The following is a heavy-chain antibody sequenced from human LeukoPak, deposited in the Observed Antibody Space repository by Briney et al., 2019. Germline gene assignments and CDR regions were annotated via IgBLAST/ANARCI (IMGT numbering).Heavy chain of an antibody. CDR1: GYTFTSYF. D-gene: IGHD6-19*01. J-gene: IGHJ4*02. CDR2: INPSGGST. Sequence: ASVKVSCKASGYTFTSYFMHWVRQAPGQGLEWMGIINPSGGSTNYAQKFQGRVTMTRDTSTSTVYMELSSLRSEDTAVYYCAAVREQNNSGWYGEVDYWGQGTLVTVSS. V-gene: IGHV1-46*01. CDR3: AAVREQNNSGWYGEVDY.